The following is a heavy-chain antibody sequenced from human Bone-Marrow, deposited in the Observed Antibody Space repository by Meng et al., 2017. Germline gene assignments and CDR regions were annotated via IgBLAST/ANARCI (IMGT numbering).Heavy chain of an antibody. Sequence: ASVKVSCKASGYTFTSYYMHWVRQAPGQGLEWMGIINPSGGSTSYAQKFQGRVTMTSDTSITTAYMELNSLRSDDTAVYYCARGQYCTTGACPYYFDYWGQGALVTVSS. CDR3: ARGQYCTTGACPYYFDY. D-gene: IGHD2-8*01. CDR2: INPSGGST. V-gene: IGHV1-46*01. J-gene: IGHJ4*02. CDR1: GYTFTSYY.